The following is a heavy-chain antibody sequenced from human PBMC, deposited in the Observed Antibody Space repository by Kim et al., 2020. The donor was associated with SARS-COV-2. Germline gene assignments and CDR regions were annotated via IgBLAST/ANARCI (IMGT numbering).Heavy chain of an antibody. V-gene: IGHV3-21*01. CDR3: ARLRFLEWPPTGDDY. J-gene: IGHJ4*02. Sequence: DSVKGRFTISRDNAKNSLYLQMNSLRAEDTAVYYCARLRFLEWPPTGDDYWGQGTLVTVSS. D-gene: IGHD3-3*01.